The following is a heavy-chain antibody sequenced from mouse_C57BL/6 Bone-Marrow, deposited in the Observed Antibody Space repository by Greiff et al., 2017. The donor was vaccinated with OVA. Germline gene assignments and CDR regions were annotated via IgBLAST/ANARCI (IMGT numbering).Heavy chain of an antibody. J-gene: IGHJ2*01. D-gene: IGHD1-1*01. Sequence: EVQGVESGGDLVKPGGSLKLSCAASGFTFSSYGMSWVRQTPDKRLEWVATISSGGSYTYYPDSVKGRFTISRDNAKNTLYLQMSSLKSEDTAMYYGASLYYYGPYWGQGTTLTVSS. V-gene: IGHV5-6*01. CDR3: ASLYYYGPY. CDR2: ISSGGSYT. CDR1: GFTFSSYG.